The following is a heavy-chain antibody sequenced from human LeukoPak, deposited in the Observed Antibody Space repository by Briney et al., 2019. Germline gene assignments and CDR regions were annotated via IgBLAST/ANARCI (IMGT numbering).Heavy chain of an antibody. J-gene: IGHJ4*02. CDR2: IKSKTDGGTT. V-gene: IGHV3-15*01. Sequence: GGSLRLSCAASGFTFSNAWMSWVRHAPGEGLEWVGRIKSKTDGGTTDYAAPVKGRFTISRDDSKNTLYLQMNSLKTEDTAVYYCTTGGRGYSYGFDYWGQGTLVTVSS. CDR3: TTGGRGYSYGFDY. D-gene: IGHD5-18*01. CDR1: GFTFSNAW.